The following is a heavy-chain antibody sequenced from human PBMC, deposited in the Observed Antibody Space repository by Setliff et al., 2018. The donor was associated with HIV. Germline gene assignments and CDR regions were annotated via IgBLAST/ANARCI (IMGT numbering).Heavy chain of an antibody. Sequence: GGSLRLSCVVSGFTFSDHYMDWVRQAPGKGLEWVGRTKNKDNSFTTEYAASVKGRFTISRDDSKNSLSLHMNSLKTEDTAVYYCAVWIREVISWGRGTLVTVSS. CDR3: AVWIREVIS. CDR1: GFTFSDHY. CDR2: TKNKDNSFTT. V-gene: IGHV3-72*01. J-gene: IGHJ5*02. D-gene: IGHD3-10*01.